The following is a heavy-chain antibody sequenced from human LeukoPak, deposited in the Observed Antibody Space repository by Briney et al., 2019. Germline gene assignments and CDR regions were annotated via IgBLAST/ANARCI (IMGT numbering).Heavy chain of an antibody. CDR1: GGTFSSYA. CDR2: IIPIFGTA. D-gene: IGHD3-22*01. J-gene: IGHJ4*02. V-gene: IGHV1-69*06. Sequence: ASVKVSCKASGGTFSSYAISWVRQAPGQGLEWMGGIIPIFGTANYAQKFQGRVTITADKSTSTAYMELSSLRSEDTAVYYCASTSSGYYYGSSGYARAWVFDYWGQGTLVTVSS. CDR3: ASTSSGYYYGSSGYARAWVFDY.